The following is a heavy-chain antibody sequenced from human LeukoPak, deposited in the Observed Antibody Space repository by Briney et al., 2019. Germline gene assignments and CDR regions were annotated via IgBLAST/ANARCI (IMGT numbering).Heavy chain of an antibody. J-gene: IGHJ4*02. D-gene: IGHD6-19*01. V-gene: IGHV3-23*01. CDR3: AKARLSSGWLYFDY. CDR1: GFTFSSYA. Sequence: GGSLRLSCAASGFTFSSYAMSWVRQAPGKGLEWVSAISGSGGSTYYADSVRGRFTISRDNSKNTLYLQMNSLRAEDTAVYYCAKARLSSGWLYFDYWGQGTLVTVSS. CDR2: ISGSGGST.